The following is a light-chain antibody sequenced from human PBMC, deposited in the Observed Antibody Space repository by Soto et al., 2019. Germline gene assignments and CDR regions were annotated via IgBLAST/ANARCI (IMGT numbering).Light chain of an antibody. V-gene: IGKV3-11*01. Sequence: EIVLTQSPATLSLSPGERATLSCRASQSVSSCLAWYQHKPGQAPRLLIYDTSNRATGTPARFGGSGSGTDFTLTISSLEPEDFAVYYCVQRSTWPWTVGQGTKVEIK. CDR1: QSVSSC. CDR2: DTS. J-gene: IGKJ1*01. CDR3: VQRSTWPWT.